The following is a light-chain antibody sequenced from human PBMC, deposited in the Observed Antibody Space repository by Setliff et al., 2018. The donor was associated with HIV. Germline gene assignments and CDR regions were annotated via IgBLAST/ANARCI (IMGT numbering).Light chain of an antibody. Sequence: QSVLTQPASVSGSPGQSITISCTGSSSDVGGYNYVSWYQQHPGKAPKLMIYEVSNRPSGVPDRFSGSKSGSSASLTITGLQAEDEGYYYCQSYDTGLSPSYVFGTGTKVTVL. CDR1: SSDVGGYNY. V-gene: IGLV2-14*01. CDR3: QSYDTGLSPSYV. CDR2: EVS. J-gene: IGLJ1*01.